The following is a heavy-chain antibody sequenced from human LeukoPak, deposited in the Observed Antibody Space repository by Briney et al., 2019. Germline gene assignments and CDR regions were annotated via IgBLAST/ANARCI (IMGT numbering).Heavy chain of an antibody. Sequence: GGSLRLSCAASGFTFSSYAMHWVRQAPGKGLEWVAVISYDGSNKYYADSVKGRFTISRDNSKNTLYLQMNSLRAEDTAVYYCARSRDYYYDSSGYRWAHAFDIWGQGTRVTVSS. CDR3: ARSRDYYYDSSGYRWAHAFDI. CDR2: ISYDGSNK. CDR1: GFTFSSYA. D-gene: IGHD3-22*01. J-gene: IGHJ3*02. V-gene: IGHV3-30*04.